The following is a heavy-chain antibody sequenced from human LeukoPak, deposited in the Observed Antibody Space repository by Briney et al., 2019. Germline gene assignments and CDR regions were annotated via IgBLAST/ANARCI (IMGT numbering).Heavy chain of an antibody. CDR1: GYTFIDFY. Sequence: ASVKVSCKASGYTFIDFYMYWVRQAPGQGLEWMGWINPKNGGTNYAQKFQGRVTMTRDTSISTAYMELTRLRSDDTAVYYCARDLNADWFDPWGQGTLVTVSS. V-gene: IGHV1-2*02. CDR2: INPKNGGT. CDR3: ARDLNADWFDP. J-gene: IGHJ5*02.